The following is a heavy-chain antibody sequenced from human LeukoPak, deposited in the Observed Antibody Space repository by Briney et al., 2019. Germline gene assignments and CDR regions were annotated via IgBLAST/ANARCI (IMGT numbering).Heavy chain of an antibody. V-gene: IGHV3-7*05. CDR3: ARRGRIFGVVIIGYFDY. D-gene: IGHD3-3*01. J-gene: IGHJ4*02. CDR1: GFTFSSYS. Sequence: GGSLRLSCVASGFTFSSYSMNWVRQAPGKGLEWVANIEQDGSEKNYVDSVKGRFTISRDNAKNSLYLQMNSLRDEDTAVYYCARRGRIFGVVIIGYFDYWGQGTLVTVSS. CDR2: IEQDGSEK.